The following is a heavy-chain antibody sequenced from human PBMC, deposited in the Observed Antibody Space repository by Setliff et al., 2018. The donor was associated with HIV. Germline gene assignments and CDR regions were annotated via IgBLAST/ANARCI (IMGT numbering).Heavy chain of an antibody. CDR3: TRELNGHTSSHYYFGLDV. V-gene: IGHV3-13*01. CDR1: GFAFSDYD. CDR2: IGTGGDT. Sequence: GGSLRLSCATSGFAFSDYDFHWVRQVTGEGLEWVSAIGTGGDTYYADSVKSRFTISRENAKNSLYLQMNNVRAGDTAVYYCTRELNGHTSSHYYFGLDVWGQGTTVTVSS. J-gene: IGHJ6*02. D-gene: IGHD6-6*01.